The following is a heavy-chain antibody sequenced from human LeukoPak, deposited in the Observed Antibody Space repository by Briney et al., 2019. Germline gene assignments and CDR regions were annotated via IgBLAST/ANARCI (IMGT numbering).Heavy chain of an antibody. V-gene: IGHV3-15*01. J-gene: IGHJ4*02. CDR3: TTVDRWELLNIDY. D-gene: IGHD1-26*01. CDR1: GFTFTNAW. Sequence: GGSLRLSCAASGFTFTNAWMSWVRQAPGKGLEWVGRIKRKTDGGTPDYAAPVKGRFNISRDDSKNTLSLQMNRLKTEDTAVYYCTTVDRWELLNIDYWGQGTLVTVSS. CDR2: IKRKTDGGTP.